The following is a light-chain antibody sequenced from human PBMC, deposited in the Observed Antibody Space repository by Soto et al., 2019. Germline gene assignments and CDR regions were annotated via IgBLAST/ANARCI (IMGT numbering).Light chain of an antibody. CDR2: DAS. V-gene: IGKV3-20*01. CDR1: QSLSSSQ. Sequence: IVLTQSPGTLSLTPGERATLSCRASQSLSSSQLALYQQKPGQAPRLLIHDASSRATGISDRFTGSGSGTDFTLTITTLEPEDFAVYYCQQYGSSPRTFGLGTIVDIK. CDR3: QQYGSSPRT. J-gene: IGKJ1*01.